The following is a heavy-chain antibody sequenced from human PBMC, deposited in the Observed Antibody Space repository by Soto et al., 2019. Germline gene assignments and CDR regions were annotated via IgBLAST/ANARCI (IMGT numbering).Heavy chain of an antibody. Sequence: SQTLSLPCTVSGASLTSGSYYWSWVRQPPGKGLEWIAYIYRSGSTNYNPSLKSRATISVDTSKNQFSLRLTSVTPADTAMYYCARWKYSYADLPGDWFDSWGQGTLVTVSS. CDR2: IYRSGST. CDR1: GASLTSGSYY. CDR3: ARWKYSYADLPGDWFDS. J-gene: IGHJ5*01. D-gene: IGHD3-16*01. V-gene: IGHV4-61*01.